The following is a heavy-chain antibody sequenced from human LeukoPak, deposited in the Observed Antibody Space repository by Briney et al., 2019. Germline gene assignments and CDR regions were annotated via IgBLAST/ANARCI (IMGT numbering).Heavy chain of an antibody. J-gene: IGHJ3*02. CDR3: ARGWFGFDI. CDR1: GDSVSSNSAA. V-gene: IGHV6-1*01. D-gene: IGHD3-10*01. Sequence: SQTLSLTCVISGDSVSSNSAAWNWIRQSPSSGLEWLGRAYYKSKWYNDYALSVKSRVTINPDTSRNQLSLQLNSVTPEDTAVYYCARGWFGFDIWGQGTMVTVSS. CDR2: AYYKSKWYN.